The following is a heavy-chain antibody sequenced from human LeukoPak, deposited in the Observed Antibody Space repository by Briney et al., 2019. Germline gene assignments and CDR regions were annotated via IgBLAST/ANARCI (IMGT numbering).Heavy chain of an antibody. J-gene: IGHJ5*02. CDR1: GGSLSSGDYY. Sequence: PSETLSLTCTVSGGSLSSGDYYWSWIRQPPGTGLEWIGYIYYSGSTYYNPSLKSRVTISVDTSKNQFSLKLSSVTAADTAVYYCARVGAGSYYGTTFYPWGQGTLVTVSS. V-gene: IGHV4-30-4*01. CDR3: ARVGAGSYYGTTFYP. D-gene: IGHD3-10*01. CDR2: IYYSGST.